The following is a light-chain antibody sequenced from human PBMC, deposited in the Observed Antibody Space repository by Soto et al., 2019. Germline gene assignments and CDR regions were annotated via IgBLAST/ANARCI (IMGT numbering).Light chain of an antibody. CDR3: QQSFSTPQT. CDR1: QSINNF. J-gene: IGKJ1*01. V-gene: IGKV1-39*01. Sequence: DIQMTHSASSLTASLGDRVTIIFRASQSINNFLNWYQQKPGQAPKLLMYSATTLLGGVPSRFSGSGSGTDFSLTISSLQPEDFATYYCQQSFSTPQTFGQGTKVDI. CDR2: SAT.